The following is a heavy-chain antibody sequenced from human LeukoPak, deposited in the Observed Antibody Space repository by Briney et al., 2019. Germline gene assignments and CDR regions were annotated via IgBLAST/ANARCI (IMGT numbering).Heavy chain of an antibody. CDR3: ARPPSRPPFI. J-gene: IGHJ3*02. Sequence: GESLKTSCKGSGYNFANYWSGWVRQMPGKGLEWMGIIYPGDSDTRYSPSFQSHVTISADKSISTAYLQWSSLKASDTAMYYCARPPSRPPFIWAQVTMVTVSS. CDR2: IYPGDSDT. V-gene: IGHV5-51*01. CDR1: GYNFANYW.